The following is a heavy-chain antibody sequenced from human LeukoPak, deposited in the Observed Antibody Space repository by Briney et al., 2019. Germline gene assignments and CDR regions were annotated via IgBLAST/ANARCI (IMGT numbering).Heavy chain of an antibody. V-gene: IGHV1-8*03. CDR1: GYTFTSYD. CDR3: ARGPPGYDFWSGYYNPYYFDY. J-gene: IGHJ4*02. D-gene: IGHD3-3*01. CDR2: MNPNSGNT. Sequence: GASVKVSCKASGYTFTSYDINWVQQATGQGLEWMGWMNPNSGNTGYAQKIQGRVTITRNTSISKAYMELSSLRFEDTAVYYCARGPPGYDFWSGYYNPYYFDYWGQGTLVTVSS.